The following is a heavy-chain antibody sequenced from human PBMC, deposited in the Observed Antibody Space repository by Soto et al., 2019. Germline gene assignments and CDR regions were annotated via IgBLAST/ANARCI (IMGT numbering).Heavy chain of an antibody. CDR2: IYYSGST. J-gene: IGHJ6*02. D-gene: IGHD3-3*01. Sequence: PSETLSLTCTASGGSISSGGYYWSWIRQHPGKGLEWIGYIYYSGSTYYNPSLKSRVTISVDTSKNQFSLKLSSVTAADTAVYYCARDRRDDFWSGHPGYGMDVWGQGTTVTVSS. CDR1: GGSISSGGYY. V-gene: IGHV4-31*03. CDR3: ARDRRDDFWSGHPGYGMDV.